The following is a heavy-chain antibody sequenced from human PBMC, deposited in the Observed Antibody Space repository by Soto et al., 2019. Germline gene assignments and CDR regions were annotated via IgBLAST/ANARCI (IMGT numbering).Heavy chain of an antibody. CDR2: IAAGGGTS. J-gene: IGHJ5*02. CDR3: AKDGFYYGSGSYMPNWFDP. CDR1: GFTFSSFA. Sequence: PGGSLRLSCVTSGFTFSSFAMSWVRHAPGKGLEWVSAIAAGGGTSHYAESVKGRFTISRDNSKNTLYLQMNSLRAEDTAVYYCAKDGFYYGSGSYMPNWFDPRGQGTQVTVSS. V-gene: IGHV3-23*01. D-gene: IGHD3-10*01.